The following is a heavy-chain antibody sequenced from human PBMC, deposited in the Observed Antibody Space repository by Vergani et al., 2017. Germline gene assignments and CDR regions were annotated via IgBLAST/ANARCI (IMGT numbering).Heavy chain of an antibody. CDR3: ARGWASADFWSGYSENWFDP. J-gene: IGHJ5*02. Sequence: QVQLQQWGAGLLKPSETLSLTCAVYGGSFSGYYWSWIRQPPGKGLEWIGEINHSGSTNYNPSLKSRVTISVDPSKNQFSLKLSSVTAADTAVYYCARGWASADFWSGYSENWFDPWGQGTLVTVSS. V-gene: IGHV4-34*01. CDR1: GGSFSGYY. CDR2: INHSGST. D-gene: IGHD3-3*01.